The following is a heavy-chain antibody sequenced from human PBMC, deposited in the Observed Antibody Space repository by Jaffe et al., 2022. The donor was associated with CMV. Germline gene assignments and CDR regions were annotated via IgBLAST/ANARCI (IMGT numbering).Heavy chain of an antibody. CDR2: IDWDDDK. CDR1: GFSLSTSGMC. V-gene: IGHV2-70*15. Sequence: QVTLRESGPALVKPTQTLTLTCTFSGFSLSTSGMCVSWIRQPPGKALEWLARIDWDDDKYYSTSLKTRLTISKDTSKNQVVLTMTNMDPVDTATYYCARISTYYYGLGSYDYWGQGTLVTVSS. J-gene: IGHJ4*02. CDR3: ARISTYYYGLGSYDY. D-gene: IGHD3-10*01.